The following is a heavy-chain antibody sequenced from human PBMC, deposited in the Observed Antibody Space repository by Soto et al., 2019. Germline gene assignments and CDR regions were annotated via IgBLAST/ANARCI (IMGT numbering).Heavy chain of an antibody. CDR2: ISKSSSVI. CDR1: GSTFSSSE. V-gene: IGHV3-48*03. Sequence: EVQLVESGGGLVQPGGSLRLSCAASGSTFSSSEMHWVRQAPGKGLEWVSYISKSSSVIYYADSVKGRFTISRDNFENTLFLQMNNLRAEDTALYYCAIESDGGYWGQGTLVTVSS. J-gene: IGHJ4*02. CDR3: AIESDGGY. D-gene: IGHD2-21*01.